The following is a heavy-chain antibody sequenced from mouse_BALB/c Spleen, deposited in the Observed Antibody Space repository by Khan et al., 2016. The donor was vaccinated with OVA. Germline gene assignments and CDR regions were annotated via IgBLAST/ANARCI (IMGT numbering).Heavy chain of an antibody. CDR2: INPSTGYT. V-gene: IGHV1-7*01. CDR3: SKLDSSYGTTFVY. D-gene: IGHD1-1*01. J-gene: IGHJ2*01. Sequence: QVQLKQSGAELAKPGASVKMSCKASGYTFANYWMHWVKQRPGQGLDWIGYINPSTGYTDYNQKFKDKATLTADKSSSTAYMQLSSLTSEDSAVYYCSKLDSSYGTTFVYWGQGTTLTVSS. CDR1: GYTFANYW.